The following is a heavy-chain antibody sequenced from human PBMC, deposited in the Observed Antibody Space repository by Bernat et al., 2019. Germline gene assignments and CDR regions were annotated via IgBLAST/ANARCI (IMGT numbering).Heavy chain of an antibody. CDR2: IRSKAYGGTT. CDR3: TRDYTAMVDAWFDP. J-gene: IGHJ5*02. D-gene: IGHD5-18*01. CDR1: GFTFGDYA. V-gene: IGHV3-49*03. Sequence: EVQLVESGGGLVQPGRSLRLSCTASGFTFGDYAMSWFRQAPGKGLEWVGFIRSKAYGGTTEYAASVKGRFNISRDDSKSIAYLQMNSLKTEDTAVYDWTRDYTAMVDAWFDPWGQGTLVTVSS.